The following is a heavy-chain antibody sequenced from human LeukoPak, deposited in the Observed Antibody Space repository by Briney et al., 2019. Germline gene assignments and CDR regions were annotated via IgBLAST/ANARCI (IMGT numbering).Heavy chain of an antibody. Sequence: SETLSLACAVSGGSISSGGYSWSWIRQPPGKGLEWIGYIYHSGSTYYNPSLKSRVTIAVARSKNQFSLKLSSVTAADTAVYYCARVDDSSGRAIDYWGQGTLVTVSS. D-gene: IGHD3-22*01. J-gene: IGHJ4*02. CDR1: GGSISSGGYS. V-gene: IGHV4-30-2*01. CDR2: IYHSGST. CDR3: ARVDDSSGRAIDY.